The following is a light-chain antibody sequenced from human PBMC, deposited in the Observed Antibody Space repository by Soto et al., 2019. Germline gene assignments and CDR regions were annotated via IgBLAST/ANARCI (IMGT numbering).Light chain of an antibody. V-gene: IGKV3-15*01. J-gene: IGKJ5*01. CDR2: GAS. Sequence: EIVLTQSPGTQSLSPGERATLSGRASQRVMSNYVAWYHQKPGQAPRLLLYGASTRATETPARFSGSGSATDFTLTTSSLQSEDFAVYYCQQYNNWPPYTFGQGTRLEIK. CDR1: QRVMSN. CDR3: QQYNNWPPYT.